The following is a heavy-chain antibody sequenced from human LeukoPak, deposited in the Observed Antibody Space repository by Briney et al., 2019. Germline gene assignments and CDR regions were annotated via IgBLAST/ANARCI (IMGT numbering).Heavy chain of an antibody. J-gene: IGHJ4*02. Sequence: PGGSLRLSCAASGFTFSDYYMSWIRQAPGKGLEWISYIGSSGYDINNADSVKGRFTISRDNAKNSRYLPMYSLRPEDTAVYSFARGAWDLPLDSWGQGTLVIVSS. V-gene: IGHV3-11*04. CDR2: IGSSGYDI. CDR3: ARGAWDLPLDS. CDR1: GFTFSDYY. D-gene: IGHD1-26*01.